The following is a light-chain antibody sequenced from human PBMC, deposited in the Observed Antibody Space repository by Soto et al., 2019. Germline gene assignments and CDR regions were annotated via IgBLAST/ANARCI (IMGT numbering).Light chain of an antibody. CDR2: EVS. CDR3: TSYVGSNIWV. J-gene: IGLJ3*02. CDR1: SSDVGAYQY. V-gene: IGLV2-8*02. Sequence: QSVLTQPPSASRSPGQSATISCTGTSSDVGAYQYVSWYQQYPGKAPKLMIYEVSKRPSGVPDRFSGSKSGNTPSLTDSGLQAEDEADYYCTSYVGSNIWVFGGGTKLTVL.